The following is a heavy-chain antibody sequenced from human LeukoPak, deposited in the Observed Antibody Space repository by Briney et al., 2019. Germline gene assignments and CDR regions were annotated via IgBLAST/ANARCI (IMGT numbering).Heavy chain of an antibody. J-gene: IGHJ3*02. D-gene: IGHD3-22*01. CDR3: ARATYYYDSSGYPHDAFDI. V-gene: IGHV1-8*03. CDR1: GYTFTSYD. CDR2: MNPNSGNT. Sequence: GASVKVSCKASGYTFTSYDINWVRQATGQGLEWMGWMNPNSGNTGYAQKFQGRVTITRNTSISTAYMELGSLRSEDTAVYYCARATYYYDSSGYPHDAFDIWGQGTMVTVSS.